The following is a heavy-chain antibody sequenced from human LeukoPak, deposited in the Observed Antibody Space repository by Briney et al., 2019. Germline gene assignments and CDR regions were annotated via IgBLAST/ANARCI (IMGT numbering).Heavy chain of an antibody. CDR1: GFTFSSYW. J-gene: IGHJ6*02. CDR3: ARGGGLDV. D-gene: IGHD3-16*01. V-gene: IGHV3-7*03. CDR2: INHNGNVN. Sequence: GGSLRLSCATSGFTFSSYWMNWARQAPGKGLEWVASINHNGNVNYNVDSVKGRFTISRDNAKNSLYLQMSNLRAEDTAVYFCARGGGLDVWGQGATVTVSS.